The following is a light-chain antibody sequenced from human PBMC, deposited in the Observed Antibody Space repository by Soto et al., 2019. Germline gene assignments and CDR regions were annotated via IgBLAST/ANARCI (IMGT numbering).Light chain of an antibody. CDR2: VVS. V-gene: IGLV2-14*01. CDR1: SSDVGAYDY. CDR3: SLYTSSDTPYV. J-gene: IGLJ1*01. Sequence: QSALTQPASVSGSPGQSITISCTGTSSDVGAYDYVSWYQQHPDKAPKLIIYVVSNRPSGVSNRFSGSNSGNTASLTISGLQAEDEADYYCSLYTSSDTPYVFGTGTKLTV.